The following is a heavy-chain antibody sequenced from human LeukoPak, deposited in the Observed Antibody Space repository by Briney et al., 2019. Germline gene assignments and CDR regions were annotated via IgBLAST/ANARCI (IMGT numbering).Heavy chain of an antibody. V-gene: IGHV3-30*04. CDR2: ISYDGSNK. CDR3: ARDLNSGYDDDAFDI. D-gene: IGHD5-12*01. J-gene: IGHJ3*02. CDR1: GFTFSSYA. Sequence: GGSLRLSCAASGFTFSSYAMHWVRQAPGKGLEWVAVISYDGSNKYYADSVKGRFTISRDNSKNTLYLQMSSLRAEDTAVYYCARDLNSGYDDDAFDIWGQGTMVTVSS.